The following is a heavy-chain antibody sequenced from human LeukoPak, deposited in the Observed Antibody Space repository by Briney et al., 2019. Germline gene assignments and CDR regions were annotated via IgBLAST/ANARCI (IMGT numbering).Heavy chain of an antibody. CDR1: GFTFSSYG. CDR2: IRYDGSNK. Sequence: PGGSPRLSCAASGFTFSSYGMHWVRQAPGKGLEWVAFIRYDGSNKYYADSVKGRFTISRDNSKNTLYLQMNSLRAEDTAVYYCAKDRSGSYYRFDYWGQGTLVTVPS. J-gene: IGHJ4*02. CDR3: AKDRSGSYYRFDY. V-gene: IGHV3-30*02. D-gene: IGHD1-26*01.